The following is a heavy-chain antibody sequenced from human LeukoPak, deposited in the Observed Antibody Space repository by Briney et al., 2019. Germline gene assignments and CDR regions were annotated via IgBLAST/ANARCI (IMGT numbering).Heavy chain of an antibody. CDR2: ISSSSSYI. V-gene: IGHV3-21*01. CDR1: EFTFSSYT. Sequence: GGSLRLPCAASEFTFSSYTMNWVRQAPGKGLEWVSSISSSSSYIYYADSMKGRFTISRDNAKNSLYLQMNSLRAEDTAVYFCARAFGTHSGNQDAFDIWGQGTMVTVSS. CDR3: ARAFGTHSGNQDAFDI. D-gene: IGHD1-26*01. J-gene: IGHJ3*02.